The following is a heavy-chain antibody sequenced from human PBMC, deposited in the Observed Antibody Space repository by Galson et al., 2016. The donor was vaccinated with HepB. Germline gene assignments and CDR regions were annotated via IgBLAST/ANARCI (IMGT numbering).Heavy chain of an antibody. V-gene: IGHV3-53*01. J-gene: IGHJ4*02. D-gene: IGHD3-10*01. CDR2: IYSGGST. CDR3: VVLWFGEVAQFDY. Sequence: SLRLSCAASGFTVSRTYMSWVRQAPGKGLEWVSIIYSGGSTHYADSVKGRFTISRDNSKNTLYLQMNSLRAEDTAVYYCVVLWFGEVAQFDYWGQGTLVSVSS. CDR1: GFTVSRTY.